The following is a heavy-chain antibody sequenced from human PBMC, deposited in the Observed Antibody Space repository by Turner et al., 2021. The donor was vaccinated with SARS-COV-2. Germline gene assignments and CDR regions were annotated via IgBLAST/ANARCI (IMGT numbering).Heavy chain of an antibody. D-gene: IGHD1-26*01. CDR2: IYSRGSS. J-gene: IGHJ2*01. Sequence: QVQLQESGPGLVKTSETLSLTCTVSGGSIRSYWSWIRQPAGRGPEWIGRIYSRGSSDYNPSLNRRGTMSVDTAKNQCSLKLTSVTAADKAVYYCARQFIRGGSYYWYFDLWGRGTLVTVSS. V-gene: IGHV4-4*07. CDR1: GGSIRSY. CDR3: ARQFIRGGSYYWYFDL.